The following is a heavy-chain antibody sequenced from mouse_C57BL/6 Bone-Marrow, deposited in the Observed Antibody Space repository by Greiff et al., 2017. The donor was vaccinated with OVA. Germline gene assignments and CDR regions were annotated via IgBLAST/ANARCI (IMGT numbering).Heavy chain of an antibody. V-gene: IGHV2-2*01. CDR2: IWSGGSK. CDR1: GFSLTSYG. CDR3: ARMDWDGRYFYV. D-gene: IGHD4-1*01. Sequence: VQLQQSGPGLVQPSQSLSITCTVSGFSLTSYGVHWVRQSPGTGLEWLGVIWSGGSKDYNAAFISRLSISKDNSKSQFFFKMNSLQADDTAIYYCARMDWDGRYFYVWGTGTTVTVSS. J-gene: IGHJ1*03.